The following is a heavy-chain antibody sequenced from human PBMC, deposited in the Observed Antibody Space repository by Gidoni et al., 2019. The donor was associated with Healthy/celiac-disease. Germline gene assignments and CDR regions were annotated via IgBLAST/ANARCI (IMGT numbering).Heavy chain of an antibody. D-gene: IGHD3-22*01. V-gene: IGHV3-74*01. CDR3: ARGAWDYYDSSGYQNWFDP. CDR1: GFTFSSYW. J-gene: IGHJ5*02. CDR2: INSDGSST. Sequence: EVQLVESGGGLVKPGGSRRLSCAASGFTFSSYWMHCVRQAPGKGLVWVSRINSDGSSTSYADSVKGRFTISRDNAKNTLYLQMNSLRAEDTAVYYCARGAWDYYDSSGYQNWFDPWGQGTLVTVSS.